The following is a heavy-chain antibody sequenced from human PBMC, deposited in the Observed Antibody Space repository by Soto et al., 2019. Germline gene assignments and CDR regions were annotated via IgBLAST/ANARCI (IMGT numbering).Heavy chain of an antibody. V-gene: IGHV4-4*02. CDR3: ARGTTTVVTPSWFDP. CDR1: GGSISSSNW. CDR2: IYHSGST. Sequence: SETLSLTCAVSGGSISSSNWWSWVRQPPGKGLEWIGEIYHSGSTNYNPSLKSRVTISVDTSKNQFSLKLSSVTAADTAVYYCARGTTTVVTPSWFDPWGQGTLVTVSS. J-gene: IGHJ5*02. D-gene: IGHD4-17*01.